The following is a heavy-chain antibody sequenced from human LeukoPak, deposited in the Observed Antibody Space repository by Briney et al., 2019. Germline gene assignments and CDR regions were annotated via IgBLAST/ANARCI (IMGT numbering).Heavy chain of an antibody. CDR1: GYTFTSYG. CDR2: INPNSGGT. D-gene: IGHD3-9*01. CDR3: ARGPLRYFDWLLLY. Sequence: PLASVKVSCKASGYTFTSYGISWVRQAPGQGLEWMGWINPNSGGTNYAQKFQGKVTMTRDTSISTAYMELSRLRSDDTAVYYCARGPLRYFDWLLLYWGQGTLVTVSS. V-gene: IGHV1-2*02. J-gene: IGHJ4*02.